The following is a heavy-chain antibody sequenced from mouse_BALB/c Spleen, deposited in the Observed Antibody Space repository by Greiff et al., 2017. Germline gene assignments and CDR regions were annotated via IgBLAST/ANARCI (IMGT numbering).Heavy chain of an antibody. CDR3: ARGTTAKAMDY. V-gene: IGHV5-9-4*01. CDR2: ISSGGSYT. Sequence: EVQVVESGGGLVKLGGSLKLSCAASGFTFSSYAMSWVRQSPEKRLEWVAEISSGGSYTYYPDTVTGRFTISRDNAKNTLYLEMSSLRSEDTAMYYCARGTTAKAMDYWGQGTSVTVSS. J-gene: IGHJ4*01. CDR1: GFTFSSYA. D-gene: IGHD1-2*01.